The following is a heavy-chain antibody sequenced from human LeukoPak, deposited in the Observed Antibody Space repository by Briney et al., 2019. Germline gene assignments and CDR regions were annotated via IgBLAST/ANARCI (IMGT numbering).Heavy chain of an antibody. Sequence: GGSLRLSCAASGFTFSSYAMSWARQAPGKGLEWVSAISGSGGSTYYVGSVRGRFTISRDNSKNTLYLQMNSLRAEDTAVYYCAKRTRGYSYGTLDYWGQGTLVTVSS. CDR2: ISGSGGST. J-gene: IGHJ4*02. D-gene: IGHD5-18*01. V-gene: IGHV3-23*01. CDR1: GFTFSSYA. CDR3: AKRTRGYSYGTLDY.